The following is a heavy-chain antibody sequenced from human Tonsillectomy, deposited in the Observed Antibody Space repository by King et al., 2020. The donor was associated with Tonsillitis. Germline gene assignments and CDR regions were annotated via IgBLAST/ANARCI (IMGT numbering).Heavy chain of an antibody. CDR1: GGSISSGGYY. V-gene: IGHV4-31*03. J-gene: IGHJ4*02. D-gene: IGHD6-13*01. Sequence: QLQESGPGLVKPSQTLSLTCTVSGGSISSGGYYWSWIRQHPGKGMEWIGYIYYSGSTYYNPSLKSRVTISVDTSKNQFSLKLSSVTAADTAVYYCARARAEVSSWSSYYFDSWGQGTLVTVSS. CDR3: ARARAEVSSWSSYYFDS. CDR2: IYYSGST.